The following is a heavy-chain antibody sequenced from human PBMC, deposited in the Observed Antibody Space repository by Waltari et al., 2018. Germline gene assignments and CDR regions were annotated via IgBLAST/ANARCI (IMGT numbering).Heavy chain of an antibody. CDR1: GFVFGSYA. J-gene: IGHJ4*02. CDR3: ARYISRGRELMS. D-gene: IGHD1-7*01. CDR2: VSAKSEFT. Sequence: EVQLLESGGGLVQPGGSLRLSCVASGFVFGSYAMTWVRQAPGKGLEWVSGVSAKSEFTNYADSVKGRFTISRDNSKNTLYLQMNSLRVEDAALYYCARYISRGRELMSWGQGTLVTVSS. V-gene: IGHV3-23*01.